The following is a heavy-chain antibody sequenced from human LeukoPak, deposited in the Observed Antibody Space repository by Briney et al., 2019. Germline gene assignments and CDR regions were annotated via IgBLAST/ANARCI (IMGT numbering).Heavy chain of an antibody. D-gene: IGHD1-14*01. Sequence: GGSLRLSCAASGFTFSSYAMSWVRQVPGKGLEWVSGISDAGAITYYADSVKGRFTISRSQSTNTLYLQMDSLRAEDTSLYYCARGGTTWHGFDSWGQGTLVTVSS. V-gene: IGHV3-23*01. CDR3: ARGGTTWHGFDS. J-gene: IGHJ4*02. CDR2: ISDAGAIT. CDR1: GFTFSSYA.